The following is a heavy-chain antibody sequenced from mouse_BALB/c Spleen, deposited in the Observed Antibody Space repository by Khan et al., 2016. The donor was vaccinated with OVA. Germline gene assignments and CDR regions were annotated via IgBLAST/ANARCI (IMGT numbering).Heavy chain of an antibody. CDR3: AREASSWDFSFPY. D-gene: IGHD4-1*01. CDR2: INPYNAGT. J-gene: IGHJ3*01. Sequence: VQLQQSGPELLEPGASVKMSCKASGYTFTNYVMHWVKQKPGQGLEWIGYINPYNAGTRYNEKFKGKATLTSDISSTTAYMELSSLTSEDSAVYYCAREASSWDFSFPYWGQGTLVTVSA. V-gene: IGHV1S136*01. CDR1: GYTFTNYV.